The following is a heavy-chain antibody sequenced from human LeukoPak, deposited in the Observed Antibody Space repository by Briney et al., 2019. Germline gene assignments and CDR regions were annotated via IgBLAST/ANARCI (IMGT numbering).Heavy chain of an antibody. CDR2: ISRSGGST. Sequence: GGSLRLSCAASGFTFNNYTMSWVRQAPGKGLEWVSTISRSGGSTYYADSVKGRFTISRDNSKNMLYLQMNSLRAEDTAVYYCAKDQDWPTAMITNWGQGTLVTVSS. D-gene: IGHD5-18*01. J-gene: IGHJ4*02. V-gene: IGHV3-23*01. CDR3: AKDQDWPTAMITN. CDR1: GFTFNNYT.